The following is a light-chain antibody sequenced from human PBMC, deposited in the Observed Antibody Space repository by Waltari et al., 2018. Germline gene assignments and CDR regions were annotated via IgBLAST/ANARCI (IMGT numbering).Light chain of an antibody. Sequence: DIQMTQSPSSLSASVGDRVTITCRASQTISSYLTWYQQKPGNAPKLLIYIASNLQSGVPSRFSGSGFGTDFTLTISSLQPEDFATYYCQQSYSTPLTFGGGTKVEIK. CDR1: QTISSY. CDR2: IAS. J-gene: IGKJ4*01. CDR3: QQSYSTPLT. V-gene: IGKV1-39*01.